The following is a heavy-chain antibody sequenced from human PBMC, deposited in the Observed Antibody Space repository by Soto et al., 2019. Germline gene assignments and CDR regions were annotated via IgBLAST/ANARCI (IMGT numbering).Heavy chain of an antibody. CDR3: AHRAPYYYGSGSYYNYYYYGMDV. J-gene: IGHJ6*02. CDR1: GFSLSTSGVG. Sequence: GSGPTLVNPTQTLTLTCTFSGFSLSTSGVGVGWIRQPPGKALEWLALIYWNDDKRYSPSLKSRLTITKGTSKNQVVLTMTNMDPVDTATYYCAHRAPYYYGSGSYYNYYYYGMDVWGQGTTVTVSS. V-gene: IGHV2-5*01. D-gene: IGHD3-10*01. CDR2: IYWNDDK.